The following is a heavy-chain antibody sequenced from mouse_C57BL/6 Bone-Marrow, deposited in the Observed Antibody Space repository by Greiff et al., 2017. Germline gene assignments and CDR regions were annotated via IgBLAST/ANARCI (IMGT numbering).Heavy chain of an antibody. J-gene: IGHJ3*01. D-gene: IGHD1-1*01. CDR2: ISHKANGNTT. CDR3: ARSPYYYGSMWFAY. Sequence: EVLLVESGGGLVQPGGSLSLSCAASGFTFTDYYMSWVRQPPGKALEWLGFISHKANGNTTEYSASVKGRFTISRDNSQTILYLQMNAMKAEASATDDCARSPYYYGSMWFAYWGQGTLVTVSA. V-gene: IGHV7-3*01. CDR1: GFTFTDYY.